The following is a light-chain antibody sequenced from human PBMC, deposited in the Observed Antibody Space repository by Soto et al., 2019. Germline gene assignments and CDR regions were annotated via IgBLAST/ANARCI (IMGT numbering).Light chain of an antibody. CDR1: QSLGSCY. Sequence: DIELTQSPGTLSLSPGERGNLXCRASQSLGSCYVALYQPKPSQEPMILIDAASSRAKGIPDRFSGSGSATDFTRTISRREPEDFAVYYCQQYGSSPRTFGQGTKVDIK. J-gene: IGKJ1*01. CDR3: QQYGSSPRT. CDR2: AAS. V-gene: IGKV3-20*01.